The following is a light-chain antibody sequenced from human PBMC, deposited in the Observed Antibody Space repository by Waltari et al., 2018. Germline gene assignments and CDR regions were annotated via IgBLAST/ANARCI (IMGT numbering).Light chain of an antibody. Sequence: EIVLTQSPAFRSVTLKEKVTLTCQASQSIGSSLHWYQQKPDQSPKLLIKYASQSISGVPSRFSGSGSGTDFTLTINSLEAEDAATYYCQQSSSFPLYGFGQGTKVEIK. CDR1: QSIGSS. CDR3: QQSSSFPLYG. CDR2: YAS. V-gene: IGKV6-21*02. J-gene: IGKJ2*03.